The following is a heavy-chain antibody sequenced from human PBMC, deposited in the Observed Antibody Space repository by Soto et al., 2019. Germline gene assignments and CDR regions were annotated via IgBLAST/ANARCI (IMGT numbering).Heavy chain of an antibody. CDR3: AREGCSGGSCYGIDY. D-gene: IGHD2-15*01. CDR1: EFTFSSYG. Sequence: GGSLRLSCAASEFTFSSYGMHWVRQAPGKGLEWVAVIWYDGSNKYYADSVKGRFTISRDNSKNTLYLQMNSLRAEDTAVYYCAREGCSGGSCYGIDYWGQGTLVTVSS. V-gene: IGHV3-33*01. J-gene: IGHJ4*02. CDR2: IWYDGSNK.